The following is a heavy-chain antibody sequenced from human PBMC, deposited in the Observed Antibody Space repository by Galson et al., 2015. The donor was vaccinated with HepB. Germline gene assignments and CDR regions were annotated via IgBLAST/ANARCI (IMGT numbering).Heavy chain of an antibody. CDR2: IKSKTDGGTT. CDR1: GFTFSNAW. D-gene: IGHD3-3*01. Sequence: SLRLSCAASGFTFSNAWMNWVRQAPGKGLEWVGRIKSKTDGGTTDYAAPVKGRFTISRDDSKNTLYLQMNSLKTEDTAVYYCTTEFRLRPTSPYYDFWSGYYTTPAPLDYWGQGTLVTVSS. CDR3: TTEFRLRPTSPYYDFWSGYYTTPAPLDY. J-gene: IGHJ4*02. V-gene: IGHV3-15*07.